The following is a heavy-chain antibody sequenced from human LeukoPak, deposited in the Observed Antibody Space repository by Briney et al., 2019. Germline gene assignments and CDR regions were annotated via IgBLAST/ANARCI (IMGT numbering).Heavy chain of an antibody. CDR1: GFTFSTYA. CDR3: ARDRPSGGPGDLY. CDR2: ISHSSDTI. J-gene: IGHJ4*02. V-gene: IGHV3-48*01. Sequence: GGSLRLSCAASGFTFSTYAMNWVRQAPGEGLEWVSYISHSSDTIYYADSVKGRFTISRDNAKNSLYLQMNSLRAQDTAVYYCARDRPSGGPGDLYWGRGTLVTVSS. D-gene: IGHD2-21*01.